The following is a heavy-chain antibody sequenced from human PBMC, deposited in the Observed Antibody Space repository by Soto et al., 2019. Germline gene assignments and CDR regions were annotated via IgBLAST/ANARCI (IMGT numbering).Heavy chain of an antibody. J-gene: IGHJ4*02. Sequence: ASVKVSCKVSGYTLTELSMHWVRQAPGKGLEWMGGFDPEDGETIYAQKFQGRVTMTEDTSTDTAYMELSSLRPEDTAVYYCATTRLWAYYFDYWGQGTLVTVSS. V-gene: IGHV1-24*01. CDR1: GYTLTELS. CDR3: ATTRLWAYYFDY. CDR2: FDPEDGET. D-gene: IGHD1-26*01.